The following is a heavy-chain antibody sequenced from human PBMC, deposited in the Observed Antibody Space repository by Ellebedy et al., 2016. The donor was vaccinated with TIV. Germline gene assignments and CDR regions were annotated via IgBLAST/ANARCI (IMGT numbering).Heavy chain of an antibody. J-gene: IGHJ6*02. V-gene: IGHV3-74*01. CDR2: INIDGSGT. CDR1: GFTFSNYW. D-gene: IGHD2-15*01. Sequence: PGGSLRLSCAASGFTFSNYWMHWVRQAPGKGLVWVSQINIDGSGTNYADSVKGRFSISRDNSQNTLYLQMNSLRAEDTAVYYCAKGRGGSSYSSLDVWGQGTTVTVSS. CDR3: AKGRGGSSYSSLDV.